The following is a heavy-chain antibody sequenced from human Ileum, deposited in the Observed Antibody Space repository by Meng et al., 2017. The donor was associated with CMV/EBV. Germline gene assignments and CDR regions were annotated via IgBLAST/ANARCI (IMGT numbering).Heavy chain of an antibody. V-gene: IGHV4-39*01. CDR3: ARPAGKDLYHHFDY. D-gene: IGHD2-2*01. CDR2: LYYGGTT. J-gene: IGHJ4*02. Sequence: SETLSLTCIVSGVSISSSSYYWAWIRRPPGKGLEWIGSLYYGGTTYYNSSLKSRVTMSVDTSNNQYSLKLNSVTAADTAVYYSARPAGKDLYHHFDYWGQGTPVTVSS. CDR1: GVSISSSSYY.